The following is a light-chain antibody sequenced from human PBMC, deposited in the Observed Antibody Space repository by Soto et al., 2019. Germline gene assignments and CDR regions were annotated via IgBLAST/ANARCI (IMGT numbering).Light chain of an antibody. CDR1: QSISTY. Sequence: DIQMTQSPSSLSASVGDRVTITCRASQSISTYLHWYQQKPGKAPNLLIYAASTLQSGVPSRFSGSGSGTDFTLTISSLQPEDFATYYCQQSYSTPPVTFGGGTKVDIK. V-gene: IGKV1-39*01. CDR3: QQSYSTPPVT. CDR2: AAS. J-gene: IGKJ4*01.